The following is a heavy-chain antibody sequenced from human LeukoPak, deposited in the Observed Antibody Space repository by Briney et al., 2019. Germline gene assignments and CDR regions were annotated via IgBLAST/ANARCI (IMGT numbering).Heavy chain of an antibody. CDR2: INPSGGST. J-gene: IGHJ4*02. Sequence: ASVKVSCKASGYTFTSYFIHWVRQAPGQGLEWMGIINPSGGSTSYAQKFQGRVTMTRDTSTSTVYMELSSLRSEDTAVYYCASGYCSGGSCLTHFHFWGQGTLVTVSS. V-gene: IGHV1-46*01. CDR3: ASGYCSGGSCLTHFHF. D-gene: IGHD2-15*01. CDR1: GYTFTSYF.